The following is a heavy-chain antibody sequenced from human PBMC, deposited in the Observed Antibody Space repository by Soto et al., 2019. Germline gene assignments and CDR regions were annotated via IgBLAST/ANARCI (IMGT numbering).Heavy chain of an antibody. CDR1: GFTFSSYA. V-gene: IGHV3-30-3*01. CDR3: ASLYSSGWYDYYYYGMDV. J-gene: IGHJ6*02. D-gene: IGHD6-19*01. CDR2: ISYDGSNK. Sequence: VGSLRLSCAASGFTFSSYAMHWVRQAPGKGLEWVAVISYDGSNKYYADSVKGRFTISRDNSKNTLYLQMNSLRAEDTAVYYCASLYSSGWYDYYYYGMDVWGQGTTVTVSS.